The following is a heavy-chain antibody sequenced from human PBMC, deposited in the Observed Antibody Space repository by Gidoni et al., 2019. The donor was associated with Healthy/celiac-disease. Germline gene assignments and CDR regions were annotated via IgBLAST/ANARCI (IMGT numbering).Heavy chain of an antibody. D-gene: IGHD4-4*01. CDR2: ST. J-gene: IGHJ6*02. Sequence: STYYNPSLKSRVTISVDTSKNQFSLKLSSVTAADTAVYYCASSTVMGLNYYYYYGMDVWGQGTTVTVSS. V-gene: IGHV4-30-2*05. CDR3: ASSTVMGLNYYYYYGMDV.